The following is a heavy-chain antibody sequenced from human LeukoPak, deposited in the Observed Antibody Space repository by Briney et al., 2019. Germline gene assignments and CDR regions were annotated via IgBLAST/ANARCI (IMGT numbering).Heavy chain of an antibody. CDR1: GGSTSSGGYS. CDR3: ARTTEAHSWRTRYYDYYMDV. D-gene: IGHD6-13*01. V-gene: IGHV4-30-4*07. CDR2: IYYSGST. J-gene: IGHJ6*03. Sequence: SETLSLTCAVSGGSTSSGGYSWSWIRQPPGKGLEWIGYIYYSGSTYYNPSLKSRVTISVDTSKNQFSLKLSSVTAADTAVYYCARTTEAHSWRTRYYDYYMDVWGKGTTVTVSS.